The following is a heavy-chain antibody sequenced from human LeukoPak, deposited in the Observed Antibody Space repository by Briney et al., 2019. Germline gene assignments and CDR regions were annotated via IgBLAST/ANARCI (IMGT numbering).Heavy chain of an antibody. D-gene: IGHD4-11*01. Sequence: ASVKVSCKAPGYTFTGYYMHWVRQAPGQGLEWMGWINPNSGGTNYAQKFQGRVTMTRDTSISTAYMELSRLRSDDTAVYYCAGGIYSNYEGFDYWGQGTLVTVSS. CDR2: INPNSGGT. CDR3: AGGIYSNYEGFDY. CDR1: GYTFTGYY. V-gene: IGHV1-2*02. J-gene: IGHJ4*02.